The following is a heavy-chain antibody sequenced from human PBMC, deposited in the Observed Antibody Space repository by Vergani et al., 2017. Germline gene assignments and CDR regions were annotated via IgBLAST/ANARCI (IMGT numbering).Heavy chain of an antibody. CDR3: ARAGYGDYYYYYYGMDV. V-gene: IGHV3-53*04. J-gene: IGHJ6*02. CDR1: GFTVSSNY. CDR2: IYSGGST. Sequence: EVQLVESGGGLVQPGRSLRLSCAASGFTVSSNYMSWVRQAPGKGLERVSVIYSGGSTYYADSVKGRFTISRHNSKNTLYLQMNSLRAEDTAVYYCARAGYGDYYYYYYGMDVWGQGTTVTVSS. D-gene: IGHD4-17*01.